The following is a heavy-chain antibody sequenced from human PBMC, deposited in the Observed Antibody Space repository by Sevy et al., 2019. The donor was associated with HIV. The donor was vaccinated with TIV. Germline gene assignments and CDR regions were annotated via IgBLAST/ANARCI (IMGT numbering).Heavy chain of an antibody. CDR1: GFSFSNYW. CDR3: AKGNSGSFDY. Sequence: GGSLRLSCAASGFSFSNYWMHWVRQAPGKGLEWVANIKQDESERYYVASVKGRFTISSDNAKNSVYLELNSLRPDDTAIYYCAKGNSGSFDYWGQGTLVTVSS. V-gene: IGHV3-7*01. D-gene: IGHD3-10*01. CDR2: IKQDESER. J-gene: IGHJ4*02.